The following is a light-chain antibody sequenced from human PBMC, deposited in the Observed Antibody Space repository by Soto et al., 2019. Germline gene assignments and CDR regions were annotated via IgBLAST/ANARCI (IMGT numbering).Light chain of an antibody. Sequence: MTQSPSSLSASVGDRVTITCRASQSVSSYLAWYQQKPGQAPRLLIYGASSRATGIPDRFSGSGSGTDFTLTISRLEPDDFATYYCQHYNSYSEAFGQGTKV. CDR2: GAS. V-gene: IGKV3D-15*01. J-gene: IGKJ1*01. CDR3: QHYNSYSEA. CDR1: QSVSSY.